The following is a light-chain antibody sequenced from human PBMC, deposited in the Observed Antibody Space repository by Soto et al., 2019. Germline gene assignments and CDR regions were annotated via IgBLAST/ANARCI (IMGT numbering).Light chain of an antibody. J-gene: IGKJ1*01. CDR1: QSVSSN. CDR2: GAS. V-gene: IGKV3-15*01. CDR3: QQYNNWPQT. Sequence: EIVLTQSPGTLSLSPGERATLSCRASQSVSSNLLAWYQQKPGQAPRLLIYGASTRAADVPARFSGGGSGTEFTLTISSLQSEDFAEYHCQQYNNWPQTFGQGTKVEIK.